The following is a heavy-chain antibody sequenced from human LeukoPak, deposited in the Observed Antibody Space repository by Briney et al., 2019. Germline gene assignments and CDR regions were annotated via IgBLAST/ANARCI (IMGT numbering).Heavy chain of an antibody. Sequence: GGSLRLSCAASGFTVSSNYMSWVRQAPGKGLEWVSGINWNGGSTGYADSVKGRFTISRDNAKNSLYLQMNSLRAEDTALYYCARSYGSGSYYHDYWGQGTLVTVSS. CDR2: INWNGGST. J-gene: IGHJ4*02. D-gene: IGHD3-10*01. CDR1: GFTVSSNY. CDR3: ARSYGSGSYYHDY. V-gene: IGHV3-20*04.